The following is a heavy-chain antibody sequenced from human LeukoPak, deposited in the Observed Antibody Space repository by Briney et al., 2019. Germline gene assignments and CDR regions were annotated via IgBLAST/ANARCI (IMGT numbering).Heavy chain of an antibody. CDR3: ARDTLRTYDCVWGSYRHDAFDI. CDR2: INPNSGGT. J-gene: IGHJ3*02. V-gene: IGHV1-2*02. Sequence: ASVKVSCKASGYTFTGYYMHWVRQAPGQGLEWMGWINPNSGGTNYAQKFQGRVTMTRDTSISTAYMELSRLRSDDTAVYYCARDTLRTYDCVWGSYRHDAFDIWGQGTMVTVSS. D-gene: IGHD3-16*02. CDR1: GYTFTGYY.